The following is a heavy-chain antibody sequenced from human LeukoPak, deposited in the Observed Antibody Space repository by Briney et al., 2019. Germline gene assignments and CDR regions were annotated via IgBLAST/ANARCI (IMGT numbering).Heavy chain of an antibody. D-gene: IGHD3-3*01. Sequence: GASVKVSCKASGYTFTSYGISWVRQAPGQGLEWMGWISAYNGNTNYAQKLQGRVTMTTDTSTSTAYMELRSLRSDDTAVYYCARDRYYDFWSGYCTGECCDYWGQGTLVTVSS. V-gene: IGHV1-18*01. J-gene: IGHJ4*02. CDR3: ARDRYYDFWSGYCTGECCDY. CDR1: GYTFTSYG. CDR2: ISAYNGNT.